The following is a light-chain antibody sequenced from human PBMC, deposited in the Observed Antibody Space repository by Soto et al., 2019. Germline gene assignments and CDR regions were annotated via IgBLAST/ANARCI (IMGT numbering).Light chain of an antibody. J-gene: IGLJ3*02. CDR1: SGYSNYK. V-gene: IGLV9-49*01. CDR2: VGAGGIVG. CDR3: GADHGSGSNFVWV. Sequence: QAVVTQPPSASASLGASVTLTCTLSSGYSNYKVDWYQQRPGKGPRFEMRVGAGGIVGSKGDGIPDRFSVLGSGLNRYLTIKNIQEEDESDYHCGADHGSGSNFVWVFGGGTKLTVL.